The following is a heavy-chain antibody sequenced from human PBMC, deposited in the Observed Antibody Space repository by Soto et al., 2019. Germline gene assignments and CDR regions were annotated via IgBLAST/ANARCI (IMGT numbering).Heavy chain of an antibody. D-gene: IGHD3-10*01. CDR1: GNTFTSYY. Sequence: ASVKVSWTASGNTFTSYYINWVRQATGHGLEWMGWINPNSGNIGYAQKFRGRVTMTRDTAIRAAYMEVSRLRSDDTAVYYCARGRASGSYYLLDYWGQGTLVTVSS. CDR2: INPNSGNI. J-gene: IGHJ4*02. CDR3: ARGRASGSYYLLDY. V-gene: IGHV1-8*01.